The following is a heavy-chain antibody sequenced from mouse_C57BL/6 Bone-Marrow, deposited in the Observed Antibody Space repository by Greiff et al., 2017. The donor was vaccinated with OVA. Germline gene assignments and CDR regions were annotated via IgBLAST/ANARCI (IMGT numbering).Heavy chain of an antibody. CDR1: GYTFTSYW. Sequence: QVQLQQSGAELVKPGASVKLSCKASGYTFTSYWMQWVKQRPGQGLEWIGEIDPSDSYTNYNQKFKGKATLTVDTASSTAYMRLSSLTSEDGAVYYCARDAMDYWGQGTSVTVSS. V-gene: IGHV1-50*01. J-gene: IGHJ4*01. CDR2: IDPSDSYT. CDR3: ARDAMDY.